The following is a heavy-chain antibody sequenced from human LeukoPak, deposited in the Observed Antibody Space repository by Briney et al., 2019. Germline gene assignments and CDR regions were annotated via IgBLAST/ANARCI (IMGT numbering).Heavy chain of an antibody. J-gene: IGHJ4*02. CDR2: IYYSGST. Sequence: SQTLSLTCTVSGGSISSGDYYWSWIRQPPGKGLEWIGYIYYSGSTNYNPSLKSRVTISVDTSKNQFSLKLSSVTAADTAVYYCARYSHYGPLEHFDYWGQGTLVTVSS. CDR3: ARYSHYGPLEHFDY. D-gene: IGHD3-10*01. CDR1: GGSISSGDYY. V-gene: IGHV4-30-4*01.